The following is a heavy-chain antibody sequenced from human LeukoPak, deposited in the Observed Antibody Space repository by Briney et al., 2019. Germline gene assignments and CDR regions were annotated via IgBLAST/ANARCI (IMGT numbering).Heavy chain of an antibody. CDR3: ARSYSSSYISDY. D-gene: IGHD6-6*01. V-gene: IGHV3-30*03. CDR2: ISYDGSNK. J-gene: IGHJ4*02. Sequence: PGGTLRLSCAASGFTFSSYGMTWVRQAPGKGLEWVAVISYDGSNKYYADSVKGRFTISRDNSKNTLYLQMNSLRAEDTAVYYCARSYSSSYISDYWGQGTLVTVSS. CDR1: GFTFSSYG.